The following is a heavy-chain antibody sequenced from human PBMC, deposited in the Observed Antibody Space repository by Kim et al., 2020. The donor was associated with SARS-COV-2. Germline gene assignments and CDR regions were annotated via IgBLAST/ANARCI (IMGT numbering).Heavy chain of an antibody. CDR1: GYTFSNYA. Sequence: ASVKVSCKASGYTFSNYAMHWVRHAPGQRLEWMGWINAGSGNTEYSQKFQGRLIITRDTSASTAYMELSSLRSEDTAVYYCARGGAVLRFLEWLSSYFDYWGQGTLVTVSS. V-gene: IGHV1-3*01. J-gene: IGHJ4*02. CDR3: ARGGAVLRFLEWLSSYFDY. CDR2: INAGSGNT. D-gene: IGHD3-3*01.